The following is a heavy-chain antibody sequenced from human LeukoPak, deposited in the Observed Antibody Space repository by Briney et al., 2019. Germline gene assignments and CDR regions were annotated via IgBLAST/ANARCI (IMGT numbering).Heavy chain of an antibody. J-gene: IGHJ4*02. V-gene: IGHV4-39*07. CDR3: ARTSVLRFLEWLPHPHYFDY. D-gene: IGHD3-3*01. CDR2: IYHSGST. Sequence: SETLSLTCTVSGGSISSSSCYWGWIRQPPGKGLEWIGYIYHSGSTYYNPSLKSRVTISVDRSKNQFSLKLSSVTAADTAVYYCARTSVLRFLEWLPHPHYFDYWGQGTLVTVSS. CDR1: GGSISSSSCY.